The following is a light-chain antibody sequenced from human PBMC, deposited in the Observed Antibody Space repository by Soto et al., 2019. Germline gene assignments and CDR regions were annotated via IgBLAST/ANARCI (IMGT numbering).Light chain of an antibody. CDR2: DVS. V-gene: IGLV2-14*01. CDR3: TSYSSSRILL. J-gene: IGLJ2*01. Sequence: QSALTQPASVSGSPGQSITISCTGTSSDVGGYKYVSWYQQHPGKAPKLMIYDVSNRPSGVSNRFSASKSGNTASLTISGLQAEDEADYYCTSYSSSRILLFVGGTKLTVL. CDR1: SSDVGGYKY.